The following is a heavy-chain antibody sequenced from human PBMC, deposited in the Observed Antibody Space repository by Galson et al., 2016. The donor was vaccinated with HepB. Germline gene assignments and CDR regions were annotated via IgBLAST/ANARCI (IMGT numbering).Heavy chain of an antibody. Sequence: SLRLSCAASGFTFKNFGMTWVRQAPGKGLEWVSTICGSCGYIDYADSVQGRFTISRDNSKNTLSLQMNSLRAEDTATYFCAIDPSHWIENPFALWGQGTLVPVSS. CDR3: AIDPSHWIENPFAL. V-gene: IGHV3-23*01. D-gene: IGHD2-2*03. J-gene: IGHJ4*02. CDR1: GFTFKNFG. CDR2: ICGSCGYI.